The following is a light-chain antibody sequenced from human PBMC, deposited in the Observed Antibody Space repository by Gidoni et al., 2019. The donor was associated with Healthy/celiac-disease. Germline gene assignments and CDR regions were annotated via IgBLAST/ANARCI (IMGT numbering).Light chain of an antibody. J-gene: IGKJ4*01. CDR2: DAS. CDR1: QSVSSY. V-gene: IGKV3-11*01. CDR3: QRRSNFLT. Sequence: EIVLTQSPATLSLSPWERATLSCRASQSVSSYLAWYQQKPGQAPRLLIYDASNRATGIPARFSGSGSGTDFTLTISSLEPEDFAVYYCQRRSNFLTFGGGTKVEIK.